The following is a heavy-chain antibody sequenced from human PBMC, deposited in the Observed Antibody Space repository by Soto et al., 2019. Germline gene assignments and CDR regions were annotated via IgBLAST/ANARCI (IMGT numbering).Heavy chain of an antibody. CDR3: AKEGFGVIVATSPSEDFDY. J-gene: IGHJ4*02. V-gene: IGHV3-23*01. D-gene: IGHD5-12*01. CDR2: ISGSGGST. Sequence: PGGSLRLSCAASGFTFSSYAMSWVRQAPGKGLEWVSAISGSGGSTYYADSVKGRFTISRDNSKNTLYLQMNSLRAEDTAVYYCAKEGFGVIVATSPSEDFDYWGQGTLVAASS. CDR1: GFTFSSYA.